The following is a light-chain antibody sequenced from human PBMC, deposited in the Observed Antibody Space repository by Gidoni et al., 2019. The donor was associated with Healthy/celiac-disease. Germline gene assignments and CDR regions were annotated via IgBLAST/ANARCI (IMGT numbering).Light chain of an antibody. CDR3: QQRSNWPPGRT. V-gene: IGKV3-11*01. J-gene: IGKJ1*01. CDR1: QSVSSY. Sequence: EIVLTQSPATLSLSPGERATLSCRASQSVSSYLAWYHQKPGQAPRLLIYDASNRATGIPARFSGSGSGTDFTLTISSLEPEDFAVYYCQQRSNWPPGRTFGQGTKVEIK. CDR2: DAS.